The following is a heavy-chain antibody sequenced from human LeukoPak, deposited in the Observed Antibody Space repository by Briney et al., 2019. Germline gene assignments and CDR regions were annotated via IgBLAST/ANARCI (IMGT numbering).Heavy chain of an antibody. Sequence: PGGSLRLSCAASRFTFSTYWMSWVRQAPGKGLEWVANIKQDGSEKYYVNSVKGRFTISRDNAKNSLYLQMNSLRAEDTAVYYCARDPQYCSGGSCYSFDYWGQGTLVTVSS. D-gene: IGHD2-15*01. J-gene: IGHJ4*02. V-gene: IGHV3-7*01. CDR3: ARDPQYCSGGSCYSFDY. CDR2: IKQDGSEK. CDR1: RFTFSTYW.